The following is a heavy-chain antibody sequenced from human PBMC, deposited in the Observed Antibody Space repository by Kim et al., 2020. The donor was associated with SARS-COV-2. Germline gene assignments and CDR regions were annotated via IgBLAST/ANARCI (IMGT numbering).Heavy chain of an antibody. CDR3: AKDRRGGVWGSYRSYYFDY. CDR2: ISYDGSNK. J-gene: IGHJ4*02. CDR1: GFTFSSYG. D-gene: IGHD3-16*02. Sequence: GGSLRLSCAASGFTFSSYGMHWVRQAPGKGLEWVAVISYDGSNKYYADSVKGRFTISRDNSKNTLYLQMNSLRAEDTAVYYCAKDRRGGVWGSYRSYYFDYWGQGTLVTVSS. V-gene: IGHV3-30*18.